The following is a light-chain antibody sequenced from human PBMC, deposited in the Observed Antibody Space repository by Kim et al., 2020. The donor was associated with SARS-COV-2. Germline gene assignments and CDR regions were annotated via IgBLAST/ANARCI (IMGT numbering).Light chain of an antibody. CDR1: QDINNY. CDR2: ATS. CDR3: QKYNSALWT. J-gene: IGKJ1*01. Sequence: ASVGDRGTITCRASQDINNYLAWYQQRPGEVPKLLIYATSTLQSGVPSRFSGSGSGTDFTLTISSLQPEDVATYFCQKYNSALWTFGQGTKVDIK. V-gene: IGKV1-27*01.